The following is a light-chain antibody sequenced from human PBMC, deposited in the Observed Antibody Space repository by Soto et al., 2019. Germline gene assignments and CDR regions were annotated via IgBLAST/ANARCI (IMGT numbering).Light chain of an antibody. V-gene: IGKV3-15*01. CDR2: GAS. J-gene: IGKJ2*01. Sequence: EIVMTQSPATLSVSPGESATLSCRASQSISRNLAWYQQKPGQAPRLLIDGASTRATGIPARFIGSGSGTELTLTISSLQSEDFAVYFCQQYNEWPPYTFGQGTKLEIK. CDR1: QSISRN. CDR3: QQYNEWPPYT.